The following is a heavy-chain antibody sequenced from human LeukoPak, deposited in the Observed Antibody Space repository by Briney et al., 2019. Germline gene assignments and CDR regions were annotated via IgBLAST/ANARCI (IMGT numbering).Heavy chain of an antibody. CDR1: GGSISSYY. V-gene: IGHV4-59*08. CDR3: ARHGIKFRYCSNSTCYDDWYFDL. CDR2: IYYSGST. Sequence: SETLSLTCTVSGGSISSYYWSWIRQPPGKGLEWIGYIYYSGSTNYNPSLKSRATISVDTSKKHFSLKLSSVTAADTAVYYCARHGIKFRYCSNSTCYDDWYFDLWGRGTLVTVSS. J-gene: IGHJ2*01. D-gene: IGHD2/OR15-2a*01.